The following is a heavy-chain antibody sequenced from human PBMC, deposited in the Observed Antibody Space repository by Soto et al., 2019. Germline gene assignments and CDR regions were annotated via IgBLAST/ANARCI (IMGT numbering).Heavy chain of an antibody. CDR2: IYHSGST. V-gene: IGHV4-30-2*01. Sequence: SETLSLTCAVSGGSISSGGYSWSWIRQPPGKGLEWIGYIYHSGSTYYNPSLKSRVTISVDRSKNQFSLKLSSVTAADTAVYYCARAGYYDSSGYPWWFDPWGQGTLVTVSS. CDR3: ARAGYYDSSGYPWWFDP. D-gene: IGHD3-22*01. J-gene: IGHJ5*02. CDR1: GGSISSGGYS.